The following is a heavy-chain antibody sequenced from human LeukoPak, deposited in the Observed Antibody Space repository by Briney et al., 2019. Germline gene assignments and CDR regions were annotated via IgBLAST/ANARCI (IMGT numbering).Heavy chain of an antibody. Sequence: GGSLRLSCAASGFTFSSYSMNWVRQAPGKGLEWVSYISGSGATTSYADSVKGRFAISRDNSKNSVYLQMNSLRAEDTAIYYCASRYSPFEFWGQGTLVTVSS. CDR3: ASRYSPFEF. J-gene: IGHJ4*02. CDR2: ISGSGATT. D-gene: IGHD5-18*01. V-gene: IGHV3-48*04. CDR1: GFTFSSYS.